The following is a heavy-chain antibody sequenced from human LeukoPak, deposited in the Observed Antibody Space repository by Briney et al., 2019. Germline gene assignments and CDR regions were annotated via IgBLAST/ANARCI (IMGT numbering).Heavy chain of an antibody. V-gene: IGHV3-23*01. J-gene: IGHJ4*02. CDR2: FSASGGST. CDR3: AKGLAGSGSYSFDY. D-gene: IGHD1-26*01. Sequence: GGSPRLSCAASGFAFSSYVMSWVRQAPGKGLAWVSAFSASGGSTYYADSVKGRFTISRDNSKNTLYLQMNSLRAEDTAVYYCAKGLAGSGSYSFDYWGQGTLVTVSS. CDR1: GFAFSSYV.